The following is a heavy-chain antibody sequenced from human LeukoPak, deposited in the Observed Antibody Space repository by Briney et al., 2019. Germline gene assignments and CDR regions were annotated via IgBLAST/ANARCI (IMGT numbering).Heavy chain of an antibody. J-gene: IGHJ4*02. V-gene: IGHV3-7*01. CDR3: ARAPYGSGSYSGSDY. Sequence: GGSLRLSCAASGFTFNRYWMSWVRQAPGKELQWVANIKQDGSAKYYVNSVKGRFTISRDNAKNSLYLQMNSLRAEDTAVYYCARAPYGSGSYSGSDYWGQGTLVTVSS. CDR1: GFTFNRYW. CDR2: IKQDGSAK. D-gene: IGHD3-10*01.